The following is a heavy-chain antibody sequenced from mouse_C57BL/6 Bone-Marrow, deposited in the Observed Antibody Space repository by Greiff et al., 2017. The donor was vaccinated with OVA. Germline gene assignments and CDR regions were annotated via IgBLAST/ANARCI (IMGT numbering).Heavy chain of an antibody. J-gene: IGHJ3*01. CDR2: ISDGGSYT. Sequence: EVHLVESGGGLVKPGGSLKLSCAASGFTFSSYAMSWVRQTPEKRLEWVATISDGGSYTYYPDNVKGRFTISRDNAKNNLYLQMSHLKSEDTAMYYCARDGGGYSGHGTLVTVSA. CDR3: ARDGGGY. V-gene: IGHV5-4*01. CDR1: GFTFSSYA.